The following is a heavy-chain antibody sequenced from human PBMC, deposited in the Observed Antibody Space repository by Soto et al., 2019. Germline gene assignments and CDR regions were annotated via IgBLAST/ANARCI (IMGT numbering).Heavy chain of an antibody. CDR1: GGGNLRDYR. Sequence: SVKVCCKASGGGNLRDYRTTWVRRAPGQGHEWMGGIIPKLGTANYAQNFKGRVTITADESTNTVYMGLRSLRSDDTAVYYRERGGDGYNLGEVYWCQRTPVTV. V-gene: IGHV1-69*13. CDR2: IIPKLGTA. CDR3: ERGGDGYNLGEVY. D-gene: IGHD2-21*01. J-gene: IGHJ4*02.